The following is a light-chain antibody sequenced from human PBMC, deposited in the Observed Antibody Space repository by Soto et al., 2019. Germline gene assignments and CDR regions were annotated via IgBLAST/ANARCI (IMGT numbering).Light chain of an antibody. Sequence: QSVLAQPPSASGTPGQRVTISCSGSSSNIGRNTVSWYQQFPGAAPTLLVYSDTQPPSGVPDRFSGSKSGTSASLAISGLLSEDEADYYCATWDDSLNGWVFGGGTKLTVL. CDR1: SSNIGRNT. CDR2: SDT. CDR3: ATWDDSLNGWV. V-gene: IGLV1-44*01. J-gene: IGLJ3*02.